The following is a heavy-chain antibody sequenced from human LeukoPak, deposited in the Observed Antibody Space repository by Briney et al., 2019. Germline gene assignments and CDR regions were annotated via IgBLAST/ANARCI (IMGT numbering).Heavy chain of an antibody. D-gene: IGHD6-6*01. CDR2: VSSSGSTI. CDR1: GFTFSSYT. Sequence: PGGSLRLSCAASGFTFSSYTMTWVRQAPGKGLEWVSGVSSSGSTIYYADSVKGRFTISRDNAKNSLYLQMNSLRAEDTAVYYCARDYGSSLDYWGQGTLVTVSS. J-gene: IGHJ4*02. CDR3: ARDYGSSLDY. V-gene: IGHV3-48*04.